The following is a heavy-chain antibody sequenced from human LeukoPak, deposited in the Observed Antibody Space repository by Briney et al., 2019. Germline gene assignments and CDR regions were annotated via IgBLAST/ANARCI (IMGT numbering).Heavy chain of an antibody. CDR2: IYPGDSDT. V-gene: IGHV5-51*01. CDR3: ARRSVRGGSYYELIDATFDY. Sequence: GESLKISCKGSGYSFTSYWIGWVRQMPGKGLEWMGIIYPGDSDTRYSPSFQGQVTISADKSISTAYLQWSSLKASDTAMYYCARRSVRGGSYYELIDATFDYWGQGTLVTVSS. D-gene: IGHD1-26*01. J-gene: IGHJ4*02. CDR1: GYSFTSYW.